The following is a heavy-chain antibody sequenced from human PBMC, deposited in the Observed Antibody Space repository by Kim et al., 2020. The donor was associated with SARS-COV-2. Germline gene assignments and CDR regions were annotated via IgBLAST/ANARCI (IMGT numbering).Heavy chain of an antibody. D-gene: IGHD3-3*01. J-gene: IGHJ6*02. V-gene: IGHV3-11*01. CDR3: AREEVWSGQGYYYYGMDV. CDR2: ISSSGSTI. CDR1: GFTFSDYY. Sequence: GGSLRLSCAASGFTFSDYYMSWIRQAPGKGLEWVSYISSSGSTIYYADSVKGRFTISRDNAKNSLYLQMNSLRAEDTAVYYCAREEVWSGQGYYYYGMDVWGQGTTVTVSS.